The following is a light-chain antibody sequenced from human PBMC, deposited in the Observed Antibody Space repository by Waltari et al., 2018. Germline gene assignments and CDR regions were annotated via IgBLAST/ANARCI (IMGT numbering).Light chain of an antibody. J-gene: IGKJ3*01. V-gene: IGKV3-11*01. CDR1: QSVRTF. CDR2: DAS. CDR3: QQGGSFPFT. Sequence: EVVLTQSPAILSLSPGERAPLSCRASQSVRTFVAWYQQKPGQAPRLLIYDASNRATGIPARFSGSGSGTDFTLTISSLQPEDSATYSCQQGGSFPFTFGPGTKVNI.